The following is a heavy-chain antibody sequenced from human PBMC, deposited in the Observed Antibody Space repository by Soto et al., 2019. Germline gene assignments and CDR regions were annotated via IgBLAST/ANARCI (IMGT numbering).Heavy chain of an antibody. J-gene: IGHJ6*03. CDR1: GGTFSSYT. CDR3: PALAINYYLDV. CDR2: IIPILGIA. Sequence: QVQLVQSGAEVKKPGSSVKVSCKASGGTFSSYTISWVRQATGQGLEWMGRIIPILGIANYEQKCQGRVTITADKTTSTAYMELSSLRSKYTAVYYCPALAINYYLDVLGKVTTGTVS. V-gene: IGHV1-69*02. D-gene: IGHD6-13*01.